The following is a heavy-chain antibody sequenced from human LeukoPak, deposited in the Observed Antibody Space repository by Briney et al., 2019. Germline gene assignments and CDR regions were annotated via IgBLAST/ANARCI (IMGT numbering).Heavy chain of an antibody. CDR2: IRSEANSYAT. V-gene: IGHV3-73*01. CDR3: TRLAGDEYFDISRGPD. CDR1: GFTFSGSA. D-gene: IGHD3-9*01. J-gene: IGHJ4*02. Sequence: GGSLRLSCAASGFTFSGSAMHWVRQASGQGLEWVGRIRSEANSYATAYAASVKGRFTISRDDSKNTAFLQMNSLKSEDTAVYYCTRLAGDEYFDISRGPDWGQGTLVTVSS.